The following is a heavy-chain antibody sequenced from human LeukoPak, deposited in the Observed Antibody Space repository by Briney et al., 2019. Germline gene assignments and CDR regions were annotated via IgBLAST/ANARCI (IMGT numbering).Heavy chain of an antibody. D-gene: IGHD2-15*01. J-gene: IGHJ4*02. Sequence: GSLRLSCAASGFTLSNYDMHWVRQAIGKGLEWVSAIGAPGDTYYPGSVKGRFTISRENAKNSLYLQMNGLRAGDTAVYYCARASSGFDYWGQGTLVTVSS. CDR3: ARASSGFDY. CDR2: IGAPGDT. V-gene: IGHV3-13*01. CDR1: GFTLSNYD.